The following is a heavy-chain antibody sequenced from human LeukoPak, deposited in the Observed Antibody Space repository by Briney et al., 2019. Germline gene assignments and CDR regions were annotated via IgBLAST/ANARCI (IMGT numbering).Heavy chain of an antibody. D-gene: IGHD3-10*01. V-gene: IGHV4-39*07. CDR2: IYYSGST. CDR1: GGSISSSSYY. CDR3: AKEGNGSGSHLDY. J-gene: IGHJ4*02. Sequence: ETLSLTCTVSGGSISSSSYYWGWIRQPPGKGLEWIGSIYYSGSTYYNPSLKSRLTISVDTSKNHFSLKLSSVTAADTAVYYCAKEGNGSGSHLDYWGQGTLVTVSS.